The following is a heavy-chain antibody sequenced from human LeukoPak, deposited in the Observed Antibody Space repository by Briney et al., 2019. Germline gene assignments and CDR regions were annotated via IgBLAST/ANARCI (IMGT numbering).Heavy chain of an antibody. CDR2: ISGSGGST. CDR3: AKDRGQSYQFPEYFQH. CDR1: GFTFSSYA. V-gene: IGHV3-23*01. J-gene: IGHJ1*01. Sequence: QPGGSLRLSCAASGFTFSSYAMSWVRQAPGKGLEWVSAISGSGGSTYYADSVKGRFTISRDNSKNTLYLQMNSLRAEDTAVYYCAKDRGQSYQFPEYFQHWGQGTLVTVSS. D-gene: IGHD3-16*02.